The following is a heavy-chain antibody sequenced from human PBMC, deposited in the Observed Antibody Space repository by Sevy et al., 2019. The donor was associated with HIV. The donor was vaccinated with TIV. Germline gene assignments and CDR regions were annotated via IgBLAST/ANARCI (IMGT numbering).Heavy chain of an antibody. CDR1: GFTFSKYS. J-gene: IGHJ4*02. CDR2: LSFGCGEI. Sequence: GGSLRLSCAASGFTFSKYSMSWVRQPQGKGLEWVSTLSFGCGEINYADSVKGRFTISRANSKSSVYLQMNNLRPEDTAVYYCAREGCTKPHDYWGQGTLVTVSS. V-gene: IGHV3-23*01. CDR3: AREGCTKPHDY. D-gene: IGHD2-8*01.